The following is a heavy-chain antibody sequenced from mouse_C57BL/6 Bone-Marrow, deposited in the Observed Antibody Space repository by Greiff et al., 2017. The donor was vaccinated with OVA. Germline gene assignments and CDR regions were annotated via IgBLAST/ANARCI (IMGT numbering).Heavy chain of an antibody. CDR2: SRNNANDYNT. D-gene: IGHD4-1*01. CDR3: ARGPGTYFDY. J-gene: IGHJ2*01. CDR1: GFSFSDFY. Sequence: EVQGVESGGGLVQSWRSLRLTCATSGFSFSDFYMGWFRQAPGEGLEWFAASRNNANDYNTEYSASVKGRFIVSRDTSQSILYLQMNALRAEDTAIYYCARGPGTYFDYWGQGTTLTVSS. V-gene: IGHV7-1*01.